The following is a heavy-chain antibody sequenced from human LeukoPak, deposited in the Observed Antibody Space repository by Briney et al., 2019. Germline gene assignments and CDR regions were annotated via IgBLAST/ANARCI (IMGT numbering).Heavy chain of an antibody. CDR3: AKAILTGYYNFDY. V-gene: IGHV4-39*07. CDR1: GGSISSSSYY. D-gene: IGHD3-9*01. CDR2: IYYSGST. Sequence: SETLSLTCTVSGGSISSSSYYWGWIRQPPGKGLEWIGSIYYSGSTYYNPSLKSRVTISVDTSKNQFSLKLSSVTAADTAVYYCAKAILTGYYNFDYWGQGTLVTVSS. J-gene: IGHJ4*02.